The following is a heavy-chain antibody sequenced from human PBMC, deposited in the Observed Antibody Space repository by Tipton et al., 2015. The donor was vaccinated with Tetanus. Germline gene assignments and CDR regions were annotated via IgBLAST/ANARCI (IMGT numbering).Heavy chain of an antibody. Sequence: SLRLSCEASGFTFSTYWMHWVRQAPGKGLVWVSRIDSDGSGTTYADSVKGRFTISRDNAKNTLYLQMNSLRAEDTAVYYCVRVLKGAKCSRSSCYGYGIDVWGQGTPVTVSS. CDR2: IDSDGSGT. D-gene: IGHD2-2*01. V-gene: IGHV3-74*01. J-gene: IGHJ6*02. CDR3: VRVLKGAKCSRSSCYGYGIDV. CDR1: GFTFSTYW.